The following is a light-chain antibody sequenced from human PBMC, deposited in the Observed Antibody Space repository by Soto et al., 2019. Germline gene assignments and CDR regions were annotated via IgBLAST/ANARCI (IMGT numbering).Light chain of an antibody. V-gene: IGKV1-5*03. CDR1: QSISTW. CDR2: KAS. CDR3: QQYYSFST. J-gene: IGKJ1*01. Sequence: DIQMTQSPSTLSASIGDRVTVTCRASQSISTWLAWYQQKPGKAPILLIYKASSFESGVPSRFSGSGSGTEFTLTISSLQADDLPTYYCQQYYSFSTFGQGTRVEIK.